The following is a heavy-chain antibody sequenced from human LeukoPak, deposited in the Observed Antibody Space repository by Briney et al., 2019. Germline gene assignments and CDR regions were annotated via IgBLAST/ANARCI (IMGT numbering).Heavy chain of an antibody. CDR3: ARVNRVSGGRDFDY. Sequence: PGRSLRLSCAASGFTFSNYGIHWVRQAPGKGLEWVTFIQTDGNTKYYADSVRGRLTISRDNSKNTVSLQMNSLRAEDTAVYYCARVNRVSGGRDFDYWGQGTLATVSS. J-gene: IGHJ4*02. D-gene: IGHD3-16*01. CDR2: IQTDGNTK. CDR1: GFTFSNYG. V-gene: IGHV3-33*01.